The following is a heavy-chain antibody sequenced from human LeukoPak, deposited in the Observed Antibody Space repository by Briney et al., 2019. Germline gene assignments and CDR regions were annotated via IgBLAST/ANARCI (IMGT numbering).Heavy chain of an antibody. D-gene: IGHD6-6*01. CDR1: GFTFSSYA. V-gene: IGHV3-23*01. CDR2: ISGSGGST. J-gene: IGHJ4*02. Sequence: GGSLRLSCAASGFTFSSYAMSWVRQAPGKGLEWVSAISGSGGSTYYADSVKGRFTISRDNSKNTLYLQMNSLRAEDTAVYYCARDIRQLVPLWYFDYWGQGTLVTASS. CDR3: ARDIRQLVPLWYFDY.